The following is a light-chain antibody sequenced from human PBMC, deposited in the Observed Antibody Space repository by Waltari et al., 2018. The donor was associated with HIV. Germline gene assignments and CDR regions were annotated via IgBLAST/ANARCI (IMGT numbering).Light chain of an antibody. Sequence: QSILTQPPSVSAAPGQKVSFSCSGGTSNVAHNYVSWYQQVPGKAPRLLIYDNEQRPSGIPDRFSASKAGMSATLDITGLQMVDEANYYCGTWDSSLNLYVFGPGTTVAVL. V-gene: IGLV1-51*01. CDR1: TSNVAHNY. CDR2: DNE. CDR3: GTWDSSLNLYV. J-gene: IGLJ1*01.